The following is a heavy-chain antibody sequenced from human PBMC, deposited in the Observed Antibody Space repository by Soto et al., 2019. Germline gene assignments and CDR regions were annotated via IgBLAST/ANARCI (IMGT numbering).Heavy chain of an antibody. CDR2: IYSDGTT. Sequence: SETLSLTCTVSGGSISGYYWSWVRQPAGKGLEWVGRIYSDGTTNYSPSLKSRVTMSLDTSKDQFSLHLNSVTAADTAVYYCSRVGCSNSKCYTRGMDVWGQGTTVTVS. CDR3: SRVGCSNSKCYTRGMDV. V-gene: IGHV4-4*07. D-gene: IGHD2-2*01. CDR1: GGSISGYY. J-gene: IGHJ6*02.